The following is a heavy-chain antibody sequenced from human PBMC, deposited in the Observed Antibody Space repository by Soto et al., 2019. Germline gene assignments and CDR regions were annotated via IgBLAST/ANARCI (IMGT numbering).Heavy chain of an antibody. Sequence: QVQLVQSGAEVKEPGASVRVSCKASGYTFSSYGFSWVRQAPGQGLEWVAWISANSGDTNSAQKFQGRVTLTTDTSKSTANRELRSLTPDERAIYSGARHFRECCGWPSGIYFDFWGQGTLVTVS. D-gene: IGHD6-19*01. V-gene: IGHV1-18*01. CDR2: ISANSGDT. CDR1: GYTFSSYG. J-gene: IGHJ4*02. CDR3: ARHFRECCGWPSGIYFDF.